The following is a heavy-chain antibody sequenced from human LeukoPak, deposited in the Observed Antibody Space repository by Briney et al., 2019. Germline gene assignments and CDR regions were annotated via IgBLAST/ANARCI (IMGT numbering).Heavy chain of an antibody. J-gene: IGHJ5*02. V-gene: IGHV1-2*02. Sequence: ASVKVSWKASGYTFTGYYMHWVRQAPGQGLEWMGWINPNSGGTNYAQKFQGRVTMTRDTSISTAYMELSRLRSDGTAVYYCARDSLLLRITMVRGSFDPWGQGTLVTVSS. CDR1: GYTFTGYY. D-gene: IGHD3-10*01. CDR2: INPNSGGT. CDR3: ARDSLLLRITMVRGSFDP.